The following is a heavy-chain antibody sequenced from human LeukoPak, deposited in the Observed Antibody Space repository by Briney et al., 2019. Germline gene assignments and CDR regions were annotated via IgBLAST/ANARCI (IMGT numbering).Heavy chain of an antibody. V-gene: IGHV3-66*01. Sequence: GGSLRLSCAASGLTVSSNYMSWVRQAPGKGLEWVAVIYSGGSRYYADSVKGRFIISRDSSKNTLYLQMNSLRAEDTAVYYCARDRYYASESYLLFDYWGQGTLVTVSS. J-gene: IGHJ4*02. CDR3: ARDRYYASESYLLFDY. CDR2: IYSGGSR. CDR1: GLTVSSNY. D-gene: IGHD3-10*01.